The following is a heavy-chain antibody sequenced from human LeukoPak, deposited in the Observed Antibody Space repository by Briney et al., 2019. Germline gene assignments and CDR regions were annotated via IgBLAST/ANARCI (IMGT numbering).Heavy chain of an antibody. CDR2: INWNGGST. CDR3: AMLRGIAAAGRGG. CDR1: GFTFDDYG. D-gene: IGHD6-13*01. J-gene: IGHJ4*02. V-gene: IGHV3-20*04. Sequence: PGGSLRLSCAASGFTFDDYGMGWVRQPPWKGLEWVSGINWNGGSTGYADSVKGRFTISRDNAKNSLYLQMNSLRAQDTALYYCAMLRGIAAAGRGGGGQGTLVTVSS.